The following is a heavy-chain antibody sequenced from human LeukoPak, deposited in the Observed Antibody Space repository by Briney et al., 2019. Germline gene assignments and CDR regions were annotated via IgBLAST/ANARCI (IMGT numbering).Heavy chain of an antibody. Sequence: PSETLSLTCTVSGDSISSGNYWGWIRQPPGKGLEWIGSIFHTGSTYFNLSLKSRVTISVDTSKNQFSLRLSSVTAADTAVYYCARHAVYAGSGWSFDYWGQGTLITVSS. CDR3: ARHAVYAGSGWSFDY. J-gene: IGHJ4*02. D-gene: IGHD6-19*01. V-gene: IGHV4-38-2*02. CDR1: GDSISSGNY. CDR2: IFHTGST.